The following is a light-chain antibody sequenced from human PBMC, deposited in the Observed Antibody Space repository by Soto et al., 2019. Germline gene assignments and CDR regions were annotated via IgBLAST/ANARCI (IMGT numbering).Light chain of an antibody. J-gene: IGKJ2*01. CDR2: DAT. CDR1: QSVRTY. CDR3: QHRNSWPGN. V-gene: IGKV3-11*01. Sequence: EIVLTEDPVTLSLSTGEIATLACRASQSVRTYLAWYQQRPGQAPRLLIYDATYRATGIPARFSGSGSGTDFTLTISSLEPEDFAVSYCQHRNSWPGNFGQGTNLEIK.